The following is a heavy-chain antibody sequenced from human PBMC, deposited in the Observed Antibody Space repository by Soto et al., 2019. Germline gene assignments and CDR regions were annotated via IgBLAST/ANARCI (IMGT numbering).Heavy chain of an antibody. J-gene: IGHJ6*02. V-gene: IGHV1-69*01. CDR3: AVRSTYSHYYYAMDV. D-gene: IGHD3-3*01. CDR2: ILPIFGTP. Sequence: QVQLVQSGAEVKKPGSSVKVSCKASGGTFTSYGIGWVRQAPGQGLEWMGGILPIFGTPNYAQNFRGRVTITADESTITAYMELSSLRSEDTAVYYCAVRSTYSHYYYAMDVWGQGTTVTVSS. CDR1: GGTFTSYG.